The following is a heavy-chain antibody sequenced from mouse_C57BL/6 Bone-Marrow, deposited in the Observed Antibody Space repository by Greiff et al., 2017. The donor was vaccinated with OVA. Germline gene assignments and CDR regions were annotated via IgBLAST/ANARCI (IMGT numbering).Heavy chain of an antibody. J-gene: IGHJ4*01. Sequence: VQLQQSGAELVRPGTSVKLSCKASGYTFTSYWMHWVKQRPGQGLEWIGVIDPSDSYTNYNQKFKGKATLTVDTSSSTAYMQLSSLTSEDSAVYYCAIGLYSNYPYYAMDYWGQGTSVTVSS. D-gene: IGHD2-5*01. CDR1: GYTFTSYW. V-gene: IGHV1-59*01. CDR3: AIGLYSNYPYYAMDY. CDR2: IDPSDSYT.